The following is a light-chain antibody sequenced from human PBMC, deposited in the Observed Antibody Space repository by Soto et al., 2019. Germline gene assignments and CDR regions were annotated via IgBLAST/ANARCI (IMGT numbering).Light chain of an antibody. V-gene: IGKV3-15*01. Sequence: EIVMTQSPATLSVSPGERATLSCRASQSVSSNLAWYQQKPGQAPRLLIYGASTRATGIPARFSGSGSGTEFTLTISNLLSEDFAVYYCQQYNNWPPYTFGQGTKLEIK. CDR2: GAS. J-gene: IGKJ2*01. CDR1: QSVSSN. CDR3: QQYNNWPPYT.